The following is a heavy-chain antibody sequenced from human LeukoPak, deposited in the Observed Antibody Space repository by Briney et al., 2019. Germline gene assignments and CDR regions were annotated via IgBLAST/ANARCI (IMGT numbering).Heavy chain of an antibody. D-gene: IGHD2/OR15-2a*01. J-gene: IGHJ4*02. CDR3: ARVGIYSNEFDY. CDR2: ISGSGGST. V-gene: IGHV3-23*01. Sequence: GGSLRLSCAASGFTFNNYAMSWVHQAPGKGLEWVSTISGSGGSTYYADSVKGRFTISRDNSKNTLYLQMNSLRAEDTAVYYCARVGIYSNEFDYWGQGTLVTVSS. CDR1: GFTFNNYA.